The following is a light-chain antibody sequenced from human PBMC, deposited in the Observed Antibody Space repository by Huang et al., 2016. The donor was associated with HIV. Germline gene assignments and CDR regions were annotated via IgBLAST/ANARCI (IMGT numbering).Light chain of an antibody. CDR2: RAA. Sequence: EIVLTQSPATLSLSPGERATLSCRASQNVTDSLAWYRQKPGQAPSLLIYRAANGATGTPARFSGSGSGTDFTLTLSSLEPEDFAIYYCQERIQWPRLTFGGGTKVEIK. CDR3: QERIQWPRLT. J-gene: IGKJ4*01. CDR1: QNVTDS. V-gene: IGKV3-11*01.